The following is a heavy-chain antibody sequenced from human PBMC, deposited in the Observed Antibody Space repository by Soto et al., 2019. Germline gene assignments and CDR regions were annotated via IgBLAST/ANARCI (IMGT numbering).Heavy chain of an antibody. V-gene: IGHV3-11*01. J-gene: IGHJ5*02. CDR2: ISSSGSTT. CDR3: VRDKYSTYVTYFDP. CDR1: GFTFRDYY. Sequence: QVQLVESGGGLVKPGGSLRLSCAGSGFTFRDYYMGWIRQAPGKGLEWVSYISSSGSTTYYAASVKGRFTISRDNAKNSLYLQMTSLRAEDTAIYYGVRDKYSTYVTYFDPWGQGALVTVSS. D-gene: IGHD4-4*01.